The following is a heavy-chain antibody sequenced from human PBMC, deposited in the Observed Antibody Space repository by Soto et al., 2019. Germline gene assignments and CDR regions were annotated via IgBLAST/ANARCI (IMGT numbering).Heavy chain of an antibody. CDR3: ARESLHNWFDP. CDR2: IYHSGST. CDR1: GGSISSGGYS. V-gene: IGHV4-30-2*01. Sequence: QLQLQESGSGLVKPSQTLSLTCAVSGGSISSGGYSWSWIRQPPGKGLEWIGYIYHSGSTSYNPSLKRRVTISVDRSKNQFSLKLSSVTAADTAVYYRARESLHNWFDPWGQGTLVTVSS. J-gene: IGHJ5*02.